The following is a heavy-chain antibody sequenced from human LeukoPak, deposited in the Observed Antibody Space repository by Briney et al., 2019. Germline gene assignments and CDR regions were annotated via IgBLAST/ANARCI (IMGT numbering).Heavy chain of an antibody. V-gene: IGHV4-59*01. CDR2: IYYSGST. CDR3: ARGSSAAAGTPYYYYYMDV. CDR1: GGSISSYF. J-gene: IGHJ6*03. D-gene: IGHD6-13*01. Sequence: PSETLSLTCTVSGGSISSYFWSWIRQPPGKGLEWIGYIYYSGSTNYNPSLKSRVTISVDTSKNQFSLKLSSVTAADTAVYYCARGSSAAAGTPYYYYYMDVWGKGTTVTVSS.